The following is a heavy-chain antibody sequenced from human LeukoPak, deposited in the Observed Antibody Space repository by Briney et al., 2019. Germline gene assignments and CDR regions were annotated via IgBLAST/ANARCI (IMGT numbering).Heavy chain of an antibody. Sequence: SVKVSCKASGGTFSSYAISWVRQAPGQGLEWMGRIIPILGIANYAQKFQGRVTITADKSTSTAYMELSSLRSEDTAVYYRARSYYGSGSYYNLHDAFDIWGQGTMVTVSS. CDR2: IIPILGIA. CDR3: ARSYYGSGSYYNLHDAFDI. CDR1: GGTFSSYA. V-gene: IGHV1-69*04. J-gene: IGHJ3*02. D-gene: IGHD3-10*01.